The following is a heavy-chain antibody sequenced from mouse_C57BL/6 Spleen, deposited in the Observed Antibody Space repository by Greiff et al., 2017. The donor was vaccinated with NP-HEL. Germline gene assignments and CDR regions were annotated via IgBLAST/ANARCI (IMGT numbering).Heavy chain of an antibody. J-gene: IGHJ3*01. Sequence: VQLQQSGAELARPGASVKLSCKASGYTFTSYGISWVKQRTGQGLEWIGEIYPRSGNTYYNEKFKGKATLTADKSSSTAYMQLSSLTSEDSAVYCCGRENDYDEAWFAYWGQGTLVTVSA. CDR2: IYPRSGNT. V-gene: IGHV1-81*01. CDR3: GRENDYDEAWFAY. CDR1: GYTFTSYG. D-gene: IGHD2-4*01.